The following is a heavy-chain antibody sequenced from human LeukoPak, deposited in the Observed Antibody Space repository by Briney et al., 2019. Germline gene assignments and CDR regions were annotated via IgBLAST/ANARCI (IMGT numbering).Heavy chain of an antibody. CDR3: ARGFATMVRGVVLDF. CDR2: IYHSGST. Sequence: PSEALSLTCAVYSGSFSGYYWSWIRQPPGKGLEWIGEIYHSGSTNYNPSLKSRVTISVDTSKNQFSLKLNSVTAADTAVYYCARGFATMVRGVVLDFWGQGTLVTVPS. V-gene: IGHV4-34*01. D-gene: IGHD3-10*01. J-gene: IGHJ4*02. CDR1: SGSFSGYY.